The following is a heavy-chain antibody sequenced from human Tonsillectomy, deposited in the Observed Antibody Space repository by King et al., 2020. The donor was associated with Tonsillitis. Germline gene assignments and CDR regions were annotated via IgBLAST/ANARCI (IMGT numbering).Heavy chain of an antibody. CDR1: GDSISSSNW. J-gene: IGHJ5*02. CDR3: ARYMVRGVGANWFDP. Sequence: VQLQESGPGLVKPSGTLSLTCAVSGDSISSSNWWSWVRQPPGKGLEWIGEIYHSGNTNYNPSLKSRVTISVDNSKNHFSLKLSSVTAADTALYYCARYMVRGVGANWFDPWGQGTLVTVSS. CDR2: IYHSGNT. D-gene: IGHD3-10*01. V-gene: IGHV4-4*02.